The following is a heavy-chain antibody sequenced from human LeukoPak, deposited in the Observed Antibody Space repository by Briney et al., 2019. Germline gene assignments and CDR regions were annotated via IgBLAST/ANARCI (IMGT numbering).Heavy chain of an antibody. V-gene: IGHV3-23*01. CDR3: AKRPTDYYYMDV. Sequence: PGGSLRLSCAASGFTFSSYAMSWVRQAPGKGLEWVSAISGSGGSTYYADSVKGRFTISRDNSKNTLYLQMNSLRAEDTAVYYFAKRPTDYYYMDVWGKGTTVTVSS. J-gene: IGHJ6*03. CDR1: GFTFSSYA. CDR2: ISGSGGST.